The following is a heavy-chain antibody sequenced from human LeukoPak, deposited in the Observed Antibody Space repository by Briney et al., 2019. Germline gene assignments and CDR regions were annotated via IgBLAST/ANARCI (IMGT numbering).Heavy chain of an antibody. Sequence: GASVKVSCKLSGDTLTGLSMHWVRQSPGKGLEWMGGFVPEDGETIYAQKFQGRVTMTEDTSTDTAYMELSSLRSDDTAVYFCATLPRGHLFDSWGQGTLVTVSS. CDR3: ATLPRGHLFDS. CDR2: FVPEDGET. J-gene: IGHJ4*02. D-gene: IGHD3-10*01. V-gene: IGHV1-24*01. CDR1: GDTLTGLS.